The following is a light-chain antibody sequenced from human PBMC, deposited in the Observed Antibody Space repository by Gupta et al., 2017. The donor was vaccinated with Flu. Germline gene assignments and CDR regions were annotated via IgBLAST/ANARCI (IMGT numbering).Light chain of an antibody. CDR1: SCNMGSNT. CDR3: AARDDSLNVVV. V-gene: IGLV1-44*01. Sequence: MVTISCSGSSCNMGSNTVNWYQQLPGTAPKLLIYSNNQRPSGVPARFSGTKYGTSASLAISGLQSEDAADYYCAARDDSLNVVVFGGGTKLTVL. J-gene: IGLJ2*01. CDR2: SNN.